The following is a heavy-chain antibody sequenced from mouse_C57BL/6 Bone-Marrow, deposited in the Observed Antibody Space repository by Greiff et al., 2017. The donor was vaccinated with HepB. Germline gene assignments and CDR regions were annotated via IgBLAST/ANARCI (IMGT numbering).Heavy chain of an antibody. V-gene: IGHV1-69*01. CDR3: ARRKSYYLAY. Sequence: QVQLQQSGAELVMPGASVKLSCKASGYTFTSYWMHWVKQRPGQGLEWIGEIDPSDSYTNYNQKFKGKSTLTVDKSSSTAYMQLSSLTSEDSAFYYCARRKSYYLAYWGQGTLVTVSA. J-gene: IGHJ3*01. D-gene: IGHD2-12*01. CDR1: GYTFTSYW. CDR2: IDPSDSYT.